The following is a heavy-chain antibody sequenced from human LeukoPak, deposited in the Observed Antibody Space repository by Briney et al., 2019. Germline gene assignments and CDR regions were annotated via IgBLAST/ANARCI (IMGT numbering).Heavy chain of an antibody. CDR2: ISYDGSNK. D-gene: IGHD3-22*01. V-gene: IGHV3-30-3*01. Sequence: GGSLRLSCAASGFTFSSYAMHWVRQAPGKGLEWVAVISYDGSNKYYADSVKGRFTISRDNSKNTLYLQMNSLRAEDTAVYYCARAVVVTNFDYWGQGTLVTVSS. J-gene: IGHJ4*02. CDR1: GFTFSSYA. CDR3: ARAVVVTNFDY.